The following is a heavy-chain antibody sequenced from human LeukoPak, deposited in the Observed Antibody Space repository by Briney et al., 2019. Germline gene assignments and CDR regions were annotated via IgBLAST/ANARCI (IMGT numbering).Heavy chain of an antibody. Sequence: PGGSLRLSCAVSGISVSNIYMTWVRQAPGKGLACVSVTSDGGTKFYVDSVRGRFTISRDRTKNMLYLQMNDVRAEDTAIYYCAGAPETGHWGQGTLVTVSS. V-gene: IGHV3-66*01. J-gene: IGHJ4*02. CDR3: AGAPETGH. D-gene: IGHD5-24*01. CDR2: TSDGGTK. CDR1: GISVSNIY.